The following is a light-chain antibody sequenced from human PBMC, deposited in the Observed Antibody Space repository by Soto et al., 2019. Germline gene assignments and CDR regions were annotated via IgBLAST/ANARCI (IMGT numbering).Light chain of an antibody. Sequence: QSVLTQPPSASGTPGQRVTIPCSGSSSNIGSNFVNWYQQLPATAPKLLMYNNNQRPSGVPDRFSGSKSGTSASLAISGLQSEDEADYHCATWDDSLNGLVFGGGTKVTVL. CDR1: SSNIGSNF. CDR2: NNN. CDR3: ATWDDSLNGLV. V-gene: IGLV1-44*01. J-gene: IGLJ3*02.